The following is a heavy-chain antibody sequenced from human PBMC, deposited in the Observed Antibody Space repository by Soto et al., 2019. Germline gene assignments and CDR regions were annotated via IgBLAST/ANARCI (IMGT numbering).Heavy chain of an antibody. J-gene: IGHJ4*02. CDR1: GFTFSRFW. Sequence: GGSLRLSCVDSGFTFSRFWMHWVRQAPGKGLVWVSRIRSDGSSTTYADSVKGRFTISRDNAKNTLYLQMNSLRAEDTAVYFCTRDYSNLGFDYWGQGTLVTVSS. V-gene: IGHV3-74*01. D-gene: IGHD1-26*01. CDR3: TRDYSNLGFDY. CDR2: IRSDGSST.